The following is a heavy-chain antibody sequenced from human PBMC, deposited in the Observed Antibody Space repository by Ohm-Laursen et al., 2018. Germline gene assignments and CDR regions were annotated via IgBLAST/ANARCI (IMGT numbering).Heavy chain of an antibody. Sequence: SLRLSCSAPGFTFSSYAMSWVRQAPGKGLEWVSAISGSGGSTYYADSVKGRFTISRDNAKNSLYLQMNSLRAEDTALYYCAKMVGAWDFFDYWGQGTLVTVSS. CDR1: GFTFSSYA. D-gene: IGHD1-26*01. V-gene: IGHV3-23*01. CDR2: ISGSGGST. CDR3: AKMVGAWDFFDY. J-gene: IGHJ4*01.